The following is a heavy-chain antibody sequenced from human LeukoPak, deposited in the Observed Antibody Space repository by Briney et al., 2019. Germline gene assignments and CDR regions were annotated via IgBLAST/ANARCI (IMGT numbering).Heavy chain of an antibody. CDR2: IYSSGSTDYT. CDR1: GGSISSYY. D-gene: IGHD4-17*01. Sequence: PSETLSLTCTVSGGSISSYYWSWIRQPPGKGLESIGYIYSSGSTDYTDYNPSLKSRVTISVGSSKNQFSLRLSSVTAADAAVYYCTRSGYGDHLDFWGQGTLVTVSS. J-gene: IGHJ4*02. V-gene: IGHV4-59*01. CDR3: TRSGYGDHLDF.